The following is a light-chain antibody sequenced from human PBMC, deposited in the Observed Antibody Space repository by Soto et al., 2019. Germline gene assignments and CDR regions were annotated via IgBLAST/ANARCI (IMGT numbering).Light chain of an antibody. CDR2: GAS. V-gene: IGKV3-15*01. CDR3: QHYNNWPRT. J-gene: IGKJ1*01. Sequence: EVVMTQSPATLSVSAGERGTLSCRASQSVSSSLAWYQQKPGQAPRLLIYGASTRATGIPARFSGSGSGTEFTLTISSLQSEDFAVYYCQHYNNWPRTFGQGTKVEIK. CDR1: QSVSSS.